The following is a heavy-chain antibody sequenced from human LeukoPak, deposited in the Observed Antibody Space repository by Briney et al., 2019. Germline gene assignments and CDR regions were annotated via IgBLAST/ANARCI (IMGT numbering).Heavy chain of an antibody. J-gene: IGHJ4*02. V-gene: IGHV3-20*04. CDR3: ARDRRKYNYDGSGYPPY. CDR1: GFTFDDYG. D-gene: IGHD3-22*01. Sequence: GGSLRLSCAASGFTFDDYGMSWVRQAPGKGLEWVSGINWNGGSTGYADSVKGRFTISRDNAKNSLYLQMNSLRAEDTAVYYCARDRRKYNYDGSGYPPYWGQGTLVTVSS. CDR2: INWNGGST.